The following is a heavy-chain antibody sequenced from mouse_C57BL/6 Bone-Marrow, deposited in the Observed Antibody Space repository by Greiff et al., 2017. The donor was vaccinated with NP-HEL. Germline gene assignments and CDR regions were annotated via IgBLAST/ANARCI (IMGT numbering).Heavy chain of an antibody. V-gene: IGHV1-81*01. J-gene: IGHJ2*01. CDR2: IYPRSGNT. Sequence: QVQLQLSGAELARPGASVKLSCKASGYTFTSYGISWVKQRTGQGLEWIGEIYPRSGNTYYNEKFKGKATLTADKSSSTAYMELRSLTSEDSAVYFCAREGWLLPPFDYWGQGTTLTVAS. CDR1: GYTFTSYG. CDR3: AREGWLLPPFDY. D-gene: IGHD2-3*01.